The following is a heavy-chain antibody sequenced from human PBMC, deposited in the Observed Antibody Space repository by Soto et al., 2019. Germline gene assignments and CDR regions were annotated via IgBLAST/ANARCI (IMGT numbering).Heavy chain of an antibody. V-gene: IGHV3-23*01. Sequence: GGSLSLSCAASGFPFSSYAMSLVRQAPGKGLEWVSAISGSGGSTYYADSVKGRFTISRDNSKNTLYLQMNSLRAEDTAVYYCAKDEYYDFWSGYYTVGYFDYWGQGTLVPVSS. CDR1: GFPFSSYA. CDR2: ISGSGGST. CDR3: AKDEYYDFWSGYYTVGYFDY. D-gene: IGHD3-3*01. J-gene: IGHJ4*02.